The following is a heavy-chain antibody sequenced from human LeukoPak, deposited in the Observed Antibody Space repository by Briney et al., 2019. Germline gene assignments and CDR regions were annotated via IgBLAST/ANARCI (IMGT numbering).Heavy chain of an antibody. CDR2: IYYSGRT. D-gene: IGHD6-19*01. CDR3: ASLYSSDWYFDY. CDR1: GGSISSSNYY. J-gene: IGHJ4*02. V-gene: IGHV4-39*01. Sequence: PSETLSLTCTVSGGSISSSNYYWGWIRQPPGKGLEWIGSIYYSGRTYYNPSLKSRVTISVDTSKNQFSLKLSSVTAADTAVYYCASLYSSDWYFDYWGQGTLVTVSS.